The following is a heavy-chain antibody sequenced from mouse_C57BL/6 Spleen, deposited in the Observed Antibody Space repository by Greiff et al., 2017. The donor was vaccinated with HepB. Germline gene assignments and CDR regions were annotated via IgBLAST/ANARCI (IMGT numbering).Heavy chain of an antibody. CDR3: TRKGYGSRYFDY. D-gene: IGHD1-1*01. V-gene: IGHV1-15*01. Sequence: VKLVESGAELVRPGASVTLSCKASGYTFTDYEMHWVKQTPVHGLEWIGAIDPETGGTAYNQKFKGKAILTADKSSSTAYMELRSLTSEDSAVYYCTRKGYGSRYFDYWGQGTTLTVSS. CDR2: IDPETGGT. J-gene: IGHJ2*01. CDR1: GYTFTDYE.